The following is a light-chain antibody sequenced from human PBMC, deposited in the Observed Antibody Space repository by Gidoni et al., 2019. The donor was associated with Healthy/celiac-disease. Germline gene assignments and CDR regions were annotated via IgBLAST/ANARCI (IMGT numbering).Light chain of an antibody. J-gene: IGKJ4*01. CDR2: DAS. Sequence: DIQMTQSPSSLSASVGDRVTITCQASQDISNYLNWYQQKPGKAPKLLIYDASNLETGVPSRFSGSGSGTDFTFTISSLQPEDIATYYCQQYDNLLALTFXCXTKVEIK. CDR1: QDISNY. CDR3: QQYDNLLALT. V-gene: IGKV1-33*01.